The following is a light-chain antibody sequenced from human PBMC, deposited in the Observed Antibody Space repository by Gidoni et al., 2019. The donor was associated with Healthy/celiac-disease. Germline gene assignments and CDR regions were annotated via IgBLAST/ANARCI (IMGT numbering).Light chain of an antibody. CDR3: QQRSNPMYT. V-gene: IGKV3-11*01. CDR1: QSVSSY. CDR2: DAS. Sequence: EIVLTQSPATLSLSPGERATLSCRASQSVSSYLAWYQQKPGQAPRLLIYDASNRATGIPARFSGSGSGTDFTLTISSLEPEDFAVYYCQQRSNPMYTFGQXTKLEIK. J-gene: IGKJ2*01.